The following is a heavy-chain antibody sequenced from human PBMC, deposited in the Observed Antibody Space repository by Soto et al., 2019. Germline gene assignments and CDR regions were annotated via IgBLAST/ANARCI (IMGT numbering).Heavy chain of an antibody. CDR3: ARESRSALGTVEH. CDR1: GASISDYY. V-gene: IGHV4-4*07. J-gene: IGHJ4*02. CDR2: IYASGNT. Sequence: PSETLSLTCTVSGASISDYYWSWIRQPAGKGLEGIGRIYASGNTNYNPSLKSRVTMSVDTSKNQFSLTLNSVTAADTAVYYCARESRSALGTVEHWGRGTLVTVSS. D-gene: IGHD6-13*01.